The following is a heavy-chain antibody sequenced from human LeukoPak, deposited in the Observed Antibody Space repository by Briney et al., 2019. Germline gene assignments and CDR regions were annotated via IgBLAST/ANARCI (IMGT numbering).Heavy chain of an antibody. V-gene: IGHV4-31*03. CDR3: ARDYQKADGFGMDV. D-gene: IGHD2-2*01. Sequence: MASETLSLTCTVSGGSISSGAYYWTWIRPLPGKGLEWIGYIYYSGSTYYSPSLKSRVTISVDTSKNQFSLKLSSVTAADTAVYYCARDYQKADGFGMDVRGQGTTVTVSS. CDR2: IYYSGST. CDR1: GGSISSGAYY. J-gene: IGHJ6*02.